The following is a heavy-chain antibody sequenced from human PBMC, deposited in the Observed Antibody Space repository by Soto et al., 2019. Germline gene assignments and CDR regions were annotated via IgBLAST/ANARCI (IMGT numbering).Heavy chain of an antibody. D-gene: IGHD1-1*01. V-gene: IGHV4-4*07. J-gene: IGHJ5*02. CDR2: IYATGTT. CDR1: GASISGYY. CDR3: VRDGTKTLRDWFDP. Sequence: SETLSLTCTVSGASISGYYWSWIRKSAGKGLEWIGRIYATGTTDYNPSLKSRVMMSVDTSKKQFSLKLRSVTAADTAVYYCVRDGTKTLRDWFDPCGQGISVTVSS.